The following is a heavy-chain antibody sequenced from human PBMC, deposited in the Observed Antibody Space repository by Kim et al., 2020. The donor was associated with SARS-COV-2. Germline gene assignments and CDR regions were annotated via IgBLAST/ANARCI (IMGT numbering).Heavy chain of an antibody. J-gene: IGHJ4*02. V-gene: IGHV3-74*01. CDR3: ARQGSGYDRAGDY. Sequence: YADSVKGRFTISRDNAKNTLYLQMNSLRAEDTAVYYCARQGSGYDRAGDYWGQGTLVTVSS. D-gene: IGHD5-12*01.